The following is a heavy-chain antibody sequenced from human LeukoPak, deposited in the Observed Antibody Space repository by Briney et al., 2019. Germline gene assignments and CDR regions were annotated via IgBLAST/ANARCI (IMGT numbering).Heavy chain of an antibody. Sequence: SVKVSCKASGGTFSSYAISWVRQAPGQGLEWMGRIIPILGIANYAQKFQGRVTITADKSTSTAYMELSSLRSEDTAVYYCARGDPPGELLAEYFQHWGQGTLVTVSS. J-gene: IGHJ1*01. V-gene: IGHV1-69*04. CDR2: IIPILGIA. CDR3: ARGDPPGELLAEYFQH. CDR1: GGTFSSYA. D-gene: IGHD1-26*01.